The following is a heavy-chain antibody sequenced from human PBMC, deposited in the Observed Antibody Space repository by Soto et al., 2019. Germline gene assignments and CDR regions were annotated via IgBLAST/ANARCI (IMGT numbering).Heavy chain of an antibody. CDR2: IIPIASIA. CDR1: GGTFSRYT. Sequence: QVQLVQSGAEVKKPGSSVKVSCKASGGTFSRYTINWVRQAPGQGLEWMGRIIPIASIANSTQKIQGRVTITVDKSSTTACMELSSLRSDDTAVYYCARGSTIVRGAPSWFDPWGQGTLVTVPS. D-gene: IGHD3-10*01. CDR3: ARGSTIVRGAPSWFDP. V-gene: IGHV1-69*02. J-gene: IGHJ5*02.